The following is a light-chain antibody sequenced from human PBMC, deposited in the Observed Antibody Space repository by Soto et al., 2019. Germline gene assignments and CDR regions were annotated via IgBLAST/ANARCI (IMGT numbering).Light chain of an antibody. CDR3: QESYSTPSFS. V-gene: IGKV1-39*01. CDR2: AAS. J-gene: IGKJ3*01. Sequence: DIPMTQSPSSMSASVGDRVTITCRASQSISAYLNWYQQKPGKAPKLLIYAASSLQSGVPSRFSGSGSRTDITLTISSLQPEDFATYYFQESYSTPSFSFGPGTKVDIK. CDR1: QSISAY.